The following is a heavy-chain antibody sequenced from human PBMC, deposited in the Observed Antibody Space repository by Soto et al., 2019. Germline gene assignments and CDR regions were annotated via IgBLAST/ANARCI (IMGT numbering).Heavy chain of an antibody. CDR2: IVPIRRTA. CDR3: VRDSGAKLSSS. CDR1: GGTFSSYR. V-gene: IGHV1-69*13. D-gene: IGHD6-13*01. J-gene: IGHJ4*02. Sequence: SVKVSCKASGGTFSSYRMNWVRQAPGQGLEWVGGIVPIRRTADYAQTFQGRVIITADESARTSYMGLRSLRSQDTAVYYCVRDSGAKLSSSWGQGTLVTVSS.